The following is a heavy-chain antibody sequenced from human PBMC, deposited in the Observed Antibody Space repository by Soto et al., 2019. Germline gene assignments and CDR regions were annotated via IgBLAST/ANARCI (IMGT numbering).Heavy chain of an antibody. CDR1: GGTFSSFT. Sequence: SVKVSCKASGGTFSSFTTSWVRQAPGQGLEWMGGIIPIYGTANYAQKFQGRVTITADASTRTAYMELSSLRSEDTAVYYCAKDRRADWESYYYYAMDVWGQGTTVTVSS. V-gene: IGHV1-69*13. CDR2: IIPIYGTA. D-gene: IGHD1-26*01. J-gene: IGHJ6*02. CDR3: AKDRRADWESYYYYAMDV.